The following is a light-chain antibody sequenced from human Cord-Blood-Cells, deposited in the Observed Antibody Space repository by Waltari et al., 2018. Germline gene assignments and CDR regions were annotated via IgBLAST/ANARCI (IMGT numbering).Light chain of an antibody. J-gene: IGLJ1*01. CDR1: SSDVGGYNY. CDR3: SSYAGSNNYV. Sequence: QSALTQPPSASGSPGQSVTISCTGTSSDVGGYNYVSWYQQHPGKAPKLMIYKVSKRPSGVPDRCSGSKSGNTASLTVSGLQAEDEADYYCSSYAGSNNYVFGTGTKVTVL. V-gene: IGLV2-8*01. CDR2: KVS.